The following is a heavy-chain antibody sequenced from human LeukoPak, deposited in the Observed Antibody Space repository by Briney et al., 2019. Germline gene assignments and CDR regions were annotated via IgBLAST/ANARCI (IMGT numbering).Heavy chain of an antibody. Sequence: ASVKVSCTASGYTFTNNYMHWVRQAPGQGLEWMGIINPSGGSTSYAQKFQGRVTMTRDTSTSTVYMELSSLRSEDTAVYYCATGLYSSGFDYWGQGTLVTVSS. CDR2: INPSGGST. J-gene: IGHJ4*02. V-gene: IGHV1-46*03. CDR3: ATGLYSSGFDY. D-gene: IGHD6-19*01. CDR1: GYTFTNNY.